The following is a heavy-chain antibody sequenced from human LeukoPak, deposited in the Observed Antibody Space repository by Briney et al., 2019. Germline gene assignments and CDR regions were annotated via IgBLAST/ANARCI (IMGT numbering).Heavy chain of an antibody. V-gene: IGHV4-39*07. J-gene: IGHJ5*02. CDR1: GGSISSSSYY. Sequence: PSETLSLTCTVSGGSISSSSYYWGWIRQPPGKGLEWIGSIYYSGSTYYNPSLKSRVTISVDTSKNQFSLKLSSVTAADTAVYYCASGAPYCSSTSCPKNWFDPWGQGTLVTVSS. D-gene: IGHD2-2*01. CDR2: IYYSGST. CDR3: ASGAPYCSSTSCPKNWFDP.